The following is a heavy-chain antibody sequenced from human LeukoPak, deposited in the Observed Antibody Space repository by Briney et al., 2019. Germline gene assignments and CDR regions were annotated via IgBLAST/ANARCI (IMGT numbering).Heavy chain of an antibody. D-gene: IGHD3-22*01. CDR2: IYYSGST. V-gene: IGHV4-59*01. CDR3: ARLVTRGYYDSSGRRIDAFDI. Sequence: SETLSLTCTVSGGSISSYYWSWIRQPPGKGLEWIGYIYYSGSTNYNPSLKSRVTISVDTSKNQFSLKLSSVTAADTAVYYCARLVTRGYYDSSGRRIDAFDIWGQGTMVTVSS. J-gene: IGHJ3*02. CDR1: GGSISSYY.